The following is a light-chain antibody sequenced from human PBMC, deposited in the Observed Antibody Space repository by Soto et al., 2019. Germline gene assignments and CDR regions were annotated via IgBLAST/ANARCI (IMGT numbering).Light chain of an antibody. V-gene: IGKV1-5*03. CDR1: QSISSY. Sequence: DIPMTQSPSTLSASVGDRVTITCRASQSISSYLNWYQQKPGKAPKLLIYKASTLKSGVPSRFSGSGSGTEFTLTISSLQPDDFATYYCQHYNSYSEAFGQGTKVDIK. J-gene: IGKJ1*01. CDR2: KAS. CDR3: QHYNSYSEA.